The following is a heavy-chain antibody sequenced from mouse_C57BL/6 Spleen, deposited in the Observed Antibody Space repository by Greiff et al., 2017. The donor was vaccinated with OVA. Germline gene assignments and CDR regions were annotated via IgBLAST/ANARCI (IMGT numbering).Heavy chain of an antibody. CDR1: GYTFTDYY. CDR3: ARSPYYDYAMDY. V-gene: IGHV1-26*01. J-gene: IGHJ4*01. D-gene: IGHD2-4*01. CDR2: INPNNGGT. Sequence: VQLKQSGPELVKPGASVKISCKASGYTFTDYYMNWVKQSHGKSLEWIGDINPNNGGTSYNQKFKGKATLTVDKSSSTAYMELRSLTSEDSAVYYCARSPYYDYAMDYWGQGTSVTVSS.